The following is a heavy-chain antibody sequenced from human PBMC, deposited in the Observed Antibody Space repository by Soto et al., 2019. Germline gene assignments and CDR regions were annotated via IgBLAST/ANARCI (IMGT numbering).Heavy chain of an antibody. J-gene: IGHJ3*02. D-gene: IGHD3-3*01. CDR3: ARLGLLSGAFDI. CDR1: GGSFSGYY. Sequence: SETLSLTCAVYGGSFSGYYWSWIRQPPGKGLEWIGEINHSGSTNYNPSLKSRVTISVDTSKNQFSLKLSSVTAADTAVYYCARLGLLSGAFDIWGQGTMVTVSS. V-gene: IGHV4-34*01. CDR2: INHSGST.